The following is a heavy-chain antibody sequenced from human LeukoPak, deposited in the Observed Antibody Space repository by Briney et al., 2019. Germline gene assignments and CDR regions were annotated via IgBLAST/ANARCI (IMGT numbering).Heavy chain of an antibody. Sequence: SVKVSCKASGGTFSGYAISWVRQAPGQGLEWMGRIIPIFGTANYAQKFQGRVTITTDESTSTAYMELSSLRSEDTAVYYCAREGSGSYKGAFDIWGQGTMVTVSS. CDR2: IIPIFGTA. CDR1: GGTFSGYA. J-gene: IGHJ3*02. D-gene: IGHD1-26*01. V-gene: IGHV1-69*05. CDR3: AREGSGSYKGAFDI.